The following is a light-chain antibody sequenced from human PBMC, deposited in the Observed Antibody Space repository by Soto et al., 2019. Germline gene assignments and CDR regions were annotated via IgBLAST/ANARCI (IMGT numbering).Light chain of an antibody. J-gene: IGKJ5*01. CDR2: AAS. CDR1: QGIRND. V-gene: IGKV1-6*01. CDR3: QKYISYPIT. Sequence: AIQMTQSPSSVSASVGDRVTSTCRASQGIRNDLGWYQQKPGKAPKLLIYAASSLQSGVPSRFSGSGSGTDFTLTISSLQPADFATYYCQKYISYPITFGQGTRLEIK.